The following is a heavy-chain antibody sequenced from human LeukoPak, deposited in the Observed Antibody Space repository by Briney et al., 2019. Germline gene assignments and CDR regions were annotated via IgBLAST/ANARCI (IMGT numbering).Heavy chain of an antibody. D-gene: IGHD3-10*01. V-gene: IGHV3-30*02. J-gene: IGHJ4*02. CDR1: GFTFSRYG. CDR2: IRYDGSNE. Sequence: GGSLRLSCAASGFTFSRYGMHWVRQAPGKGLEWLAFIRYDGSNEYYADSVKGRFTISGDNSKNTPYLQMNSLRAEDTAVYYCAKDRGFGSGTGYYFDYWGQGTLVSVSS. CDR3: AKDRGFGSGTGYYFDY.